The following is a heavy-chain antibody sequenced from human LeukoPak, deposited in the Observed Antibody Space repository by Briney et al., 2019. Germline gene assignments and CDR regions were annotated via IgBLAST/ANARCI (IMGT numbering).Heavy chain of an antibody. J-gene: IGHJ4*02. CDR3: AVIVVVIGTDFDY. V-gene: IGHV3-48*01. CDR2: ISSSSSTI. CDR1: GFTLSSYS. Sequence: PGGSLRLSCAASGFTLSSYSMNWVRQAPGKGLEWVSYISSSSSTIYYADSVKGRFTISRDNAKNSLYLQMNSLRAEDTAVYYCAVIVVVIGTDFDYWGQGTLVTVSS. D-gene: IGHD3-22*01.